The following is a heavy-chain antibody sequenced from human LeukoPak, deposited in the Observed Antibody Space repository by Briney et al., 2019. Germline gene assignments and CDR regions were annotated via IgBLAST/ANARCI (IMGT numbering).Heavy chain of an antibody. D-gene: IGHD2-2*01. J-gene: IGHJ4*02. CDR1: GFTFDDYA. CDR2: ISWNSGSI. V-gene: IGHV3-9*01. CDR3: ARGSNSYPYCYDY. Sequence: GGSLRLSCAASGFTFDDYAMHWVRQAPGKGLEWVSGISWNSGSIGYADSVKGRFTVSRDNAKNSLYLQMNSLRAEDTAVYYCARGSNSYPYCYDYWGQGILVTVSS.